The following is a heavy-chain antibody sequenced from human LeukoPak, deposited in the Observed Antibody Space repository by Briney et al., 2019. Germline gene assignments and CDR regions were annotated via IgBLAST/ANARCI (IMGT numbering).Heavy chain of an antibody. V-gene: IGHV3-66*01. D-gene: IGHD3-3*01. Sequence: PGGSLRLSCSASGFSVDSSYMSWVRQAPGKGLEWVSVIYSNGKEYYAESAKGRFTISRDDSKNTVFLQMNSLRVDDTSVYYCARDLKSGYMDSWGQGTLVTVSS. CDR3: ARDLKSGYMDS. J-gene: IGHJ4*02. CDR1: GFSVDSSY. CDR2: IYSNGKE.